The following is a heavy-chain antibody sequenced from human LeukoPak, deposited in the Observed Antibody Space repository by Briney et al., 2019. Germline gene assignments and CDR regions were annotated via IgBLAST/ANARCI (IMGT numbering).Heavy chain of an antibody. Sequence: PSETLSLTCSVSGGSLSSNYWSWIRQPPGKGLEWIGYIFDSGSTNYNPSLKSRVTISIDTSKNQFSLRLRSVTAADTAVYYCARGGGVVVVGALDYWGQGTLLTVSS. D-gene: IGHD2-15*01. J-gene: IGHJ4*02. V-gene: IGHV4-59*01. CDR3: ARGGGVVVVGALDY. CDR2: IFDSGST. CDR1: GGSLSSNY.